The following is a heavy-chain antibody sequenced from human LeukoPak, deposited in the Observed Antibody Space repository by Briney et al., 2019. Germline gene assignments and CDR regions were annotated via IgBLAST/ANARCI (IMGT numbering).Heavy chain of an antibody. CDR1: GGSISSYY. D-gene: IGHD6-19*01. J-gene: IGHJ4*02. Sequence: SETLSLTCTVSGGSISSYYWSWIRQPPGKGLEWIGYTYTSGSTNYNPSLKSRVTISVDTSKNQFSLKLSSVTAADTAVYYCARHHSSGWYVGFDYWGQGTLVTVSS. CDR2: TYTSGST. V-gene: IGHV4-4*09. CDR3: ARHHSSGWYVGFDY.